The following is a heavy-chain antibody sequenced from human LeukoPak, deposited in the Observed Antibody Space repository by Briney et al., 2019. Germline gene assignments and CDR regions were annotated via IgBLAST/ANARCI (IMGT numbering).Heavy chain of an antibody. CDR3: ATASPTAMVIPWYIDL. CDR2: IYYSGST. D-gene: IGHD5-18*01. V-gene: IGHV4-59*01. Sequence: SETLSLTCTVSGGSISSYYWSWIRQPPGKGLEWIGSIYYSGSTNYNPSLKSPVTISVDTSKNQFSRKLMLVTAADTSVYYCATASPTAMVIPWYIDLWGRGTLVTVSS. J-gene: IGHJ2*01. CDR1: GGSISSYY.